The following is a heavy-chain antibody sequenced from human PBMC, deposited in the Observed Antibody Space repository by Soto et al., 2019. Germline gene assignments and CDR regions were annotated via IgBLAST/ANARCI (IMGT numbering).Heavy chain of an antibody. V-gene: IGHV1-69*02. Sequence: QVQLVQSGAGVKKPGSSVKVSCKASGGTFSSYTISWVRQAPGQGLEWMGRIIPILGIANYAQKFQGRVTITADKSTSTAYMELSSLRSEDTAVYYCASSYSSGWQGWIEYWGQGTLVTLSS. CDR3: ASSYSSGWQGWIEY. CDR1: GGTFSSYT. J-gene: IGHJ4*02. D-gene: IGHD6-19*01. CDR2: IIPILGIA.